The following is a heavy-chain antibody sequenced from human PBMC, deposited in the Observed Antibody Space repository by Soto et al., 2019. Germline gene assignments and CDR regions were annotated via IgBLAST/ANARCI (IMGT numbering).Heavy chain of an antibody. CDR3: ARPPTQYSYGSYYFDY. CDR2: ISYDGSNK. Sequence: GGSLRLSSAASGFTFRSYAMHWVRQAPGKGLEWVAVISYDGSNKYYADSVKGRFTISRDNSKNTLYLQMNSLRAEDTAVYYCARPPTQYSYGSYYFDYWGQGTLVTVSS. V-gene: IGHV3-30-3*01. J-gene: IGHJ4*02. D-gene: IGHD5-18*01. CDR1: GFTFRSYA.